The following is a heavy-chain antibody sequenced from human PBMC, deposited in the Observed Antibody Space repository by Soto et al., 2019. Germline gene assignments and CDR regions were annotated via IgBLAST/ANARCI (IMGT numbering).Heavy chain of an antibody. CDR2: VRNIAYGETT. D-gene: IGHD6-13*01. J-gene: IGHJ6*02. V-gene: IGHV3-49*03. CDR1: GFSFVDYA. Sequence: HPGGSLRLSYTTSGFSFVDYAMSWFRLAPGKGLEWVGIVRNIAYGETTEYATSVRGRFIVSRDNSKSIAYLQMNSLTSEDTAVYYCARYTYTSRYSYYGMDVWGQGTTVTVSS. CDR3: ARYTYTSRYSYYGMDV.